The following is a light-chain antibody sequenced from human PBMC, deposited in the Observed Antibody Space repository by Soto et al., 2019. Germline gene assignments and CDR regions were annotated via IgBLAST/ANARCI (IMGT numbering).Light chain of an antibody. CDR3: DSYTSSSSYV. V-gene: IGLV2-14*01. CDR1: GSDVGGYRY. CDR2: DVS. J-gene: IGLJ1*01. Sequence: QPVLTQPASVSGSPGQSITISCTGTGSDVGGYRYVSWYQQHPGKAPKLMIYDVSNRPSGVSDRFSGSKSGNTASLTISGLQSEDEADYYCDSYTSSSSYVFGTGTKVTVL.